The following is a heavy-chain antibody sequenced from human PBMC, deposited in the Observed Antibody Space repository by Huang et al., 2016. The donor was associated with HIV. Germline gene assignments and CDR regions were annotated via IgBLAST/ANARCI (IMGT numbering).Heavy chain of an antibody. Sequence: EVQLVQSGAEVKKPGESLTISCKGSGYKFTSYWRAWVRQMPGKGLERMWIIYPGESDTRYSPSCQGQVTISADKSINTAYLQWSSLKTSDTAMYFCARQRASGRTYVDSWGQGTLLTVYS. CDR1: GYKFTSYW. CDR3: ARQRASGRTYVDS. D-gene: IGHD2-15*01. J-gene: IGHJ4*02. V-gene: IGHV5-51*01. CDR2: IYPGESDT.